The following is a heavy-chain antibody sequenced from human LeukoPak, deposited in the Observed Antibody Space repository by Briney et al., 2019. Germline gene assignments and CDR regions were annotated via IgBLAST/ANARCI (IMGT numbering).Heavy chain of an antibody. J-gene: IGHJ4*02. D-gene: IGHD3-22*01. CDR3: ARAFLIYYDSSGHHLERWFDY. CDR1: GFTFSSYS. V-gene: IGHV3-21*01. CDR2: ISSSSSYI. Sequence: PGGSLRLSCAASGFTFSSYSMNWVRQAPGKGLEWVSSISSSSSYIYYADSVKGRFTISRDNAKNSLYLQMNSLRAEDTAVYYCARAFLIYYDSSGHHLERWFDYWGQGTLVTVSS.